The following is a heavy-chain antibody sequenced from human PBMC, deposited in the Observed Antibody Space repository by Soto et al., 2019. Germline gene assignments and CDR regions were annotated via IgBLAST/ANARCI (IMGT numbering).Heavy chain of an antibody. Sequence: QVQLVQSGAEVKKPGSSVKVSCKASGDTARSYAISWVRQAPGQGLEWMGGITPIFSTANYAQTFQGRVSITADEPAGXAYMELRRLRSDDTAVYYCAKSICSGGSCYSDHFHFYGMDVWGQGTTVTVSS. D-gene: IGHD2-15*01. J-gene: IGHJ6*02. CDR1: GDTARSYA. CDR2: ITPIFSTA. CDR3: AKSICSGGSCYSDHFHFYGMDV. V-gene: IGHV1-69*12.